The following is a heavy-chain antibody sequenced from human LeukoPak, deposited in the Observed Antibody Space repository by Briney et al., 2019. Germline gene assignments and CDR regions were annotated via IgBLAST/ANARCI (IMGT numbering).Heavy chain of an antibody. CDR1: GLTFSSYW. D-gene: IGHD3-16*02. CDR2: IKQDGSEK. Sequence: GGSLRLSCAASGLTFSSYWMSWVRQAPGKGLEWVANIKQDGSEKYYVDSVKGRFTISRDNGKNSLFLQMTSLRAEDTAVYYCARVGGRYSPLGYWGQGTLVTVSS. V-gene: IGHV3-7*01. J-gene: IGHJ4*02. CDR3: ARVGGRYSPLGY.